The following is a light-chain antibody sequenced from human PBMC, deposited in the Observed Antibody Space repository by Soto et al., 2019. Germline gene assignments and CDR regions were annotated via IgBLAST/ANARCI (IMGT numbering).Light chain of an antibody. CDR3: SSYAGRTTFEV. CDR2: EVT. J-gene: IGLJ3*02. V-gene: IGLV2-14*01. Sequence: QSALTQPASVSGSPGQSIAISYTGTSSDVGGYNSVSWYQQHPGKVPKLIIYEVTHRPSGVSNRFSGSKSGNTASLTISGLQADDEADYYCSSYAGRTTFEVFGGGTKLTVL. CDR1: SSDVGGYNS.